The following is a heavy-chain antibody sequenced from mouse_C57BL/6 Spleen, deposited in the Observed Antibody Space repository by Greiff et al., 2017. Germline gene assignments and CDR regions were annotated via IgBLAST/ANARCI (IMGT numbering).Heavy chain of an antibody. CDR2: IYPGDGDT. Sequence: QVQLQQSGPELVKPGASVKISCKASGYAFSSSWMNWVKQRPGKGLEWIGRIYPGDGDTNYNGKFKGKATLTADKSSSTAYMQLSSLTSEDSAVYFWARGGQLRLRALGFAYWGQGTLVTVSA. D-gene: IGHD3-2*02. CDR3: ARGGQLRLRALGFAY. V-gene: IGHV1-82*01. CDR1: GYAFSSSW. J-gene: IGHJ3*01.